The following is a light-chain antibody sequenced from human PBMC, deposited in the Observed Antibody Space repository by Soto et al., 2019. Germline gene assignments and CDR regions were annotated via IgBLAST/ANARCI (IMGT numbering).Light chain of an antibody. Sequence: QSVLTQSSSASASLGSSVKLTCTLSSGHSSYIIAWHQQQPGKAPRYLMKLEGSGSYNKGSGVPDRFSGSSSGADRYLTISNLLSQDEADYYCETWDSNFHAVFGGGTQLTVL. CDR1: SGHSSYI. CDR3: ETWDSNFHAV. V-gene: IGLV4-60*03. J-gene: IGLJ7*01. CDR2: LEGSGSY.